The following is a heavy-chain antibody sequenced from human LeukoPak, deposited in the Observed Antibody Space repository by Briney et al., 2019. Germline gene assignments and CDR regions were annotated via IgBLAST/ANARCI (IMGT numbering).Heavy chain of an antibody. J-gene: IGHJ4*02. V-gene: IGHV1-69*04. D-gene: IGHD4-11*01. CDR2: IIPIFGIA. Sequence: GASVKVSCKASGGTFSSYAISWVRQAPGQGLEWMGRIIPIFGIADYAQKFQGRVTITADKSTSTAYMELSSLRSEDTAVYYCAGDSTVTYYFDYWGQGTLVTVSS. CDR1: GGTFSSYA. CDR3: AGDSTVTYYFDY.